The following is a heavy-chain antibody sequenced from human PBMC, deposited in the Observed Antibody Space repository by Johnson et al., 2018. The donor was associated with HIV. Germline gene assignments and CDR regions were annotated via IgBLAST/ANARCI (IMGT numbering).Heavy chain of an antibody. J-gene: IGHJ3*02. CDR1: GFTVSTNY. V-gene: IGHV3-66*01. Sequence: VQLVESGGGLVQPGGSLRLSCASGFTVSTNYMSWVRQAPGKGLEWVSVIYSGDTTYYADSVKGRFTISRDNSTNTLYLQMNSLRAEDTAVYYCARAYSYGAFDIWGLGTMVTVSS. D-gene: IGHD5-18*01. CDR2: IYSGDTT. CDR3: ARAYSYGAFDI.